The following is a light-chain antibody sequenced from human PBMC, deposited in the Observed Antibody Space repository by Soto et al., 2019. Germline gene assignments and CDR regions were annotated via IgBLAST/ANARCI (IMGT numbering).Light chain of an antibody. V-gene: IGKV3-15*01. CDR3: QQYHKWPLT. Sequence: EIVMTQSPATLSVSPGERVILSCRASQSVTSNLAWYQQKPGQAPRLLIYTTSTRATGIPARFSGSGSQTEFTLTISSLQSEDFAVYYCQQYHKWPLTFGQGTKVEIK. CDR1: QSVTSN. J-gene: IGKJ1*01. CDR2: TTS.